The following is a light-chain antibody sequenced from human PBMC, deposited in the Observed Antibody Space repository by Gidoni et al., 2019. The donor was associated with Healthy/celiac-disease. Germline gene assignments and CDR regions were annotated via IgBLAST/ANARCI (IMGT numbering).Light chain of an antibody. Sequence: DIQMTQSPSTLSASVGDRVTITCRASQSISSWLAWYQQKPGKAPKLLIYGASSLESGVPSRFSGSGSGTEFTLTISSLQPDDFATYYCQQYNSYPMYTFGQGTKLEIK. CDR1: QSISSW. J-gene: IGKJ2*01. V-gene: IGKV1-5*01. CDR2: GAS. CDR3: QQYNSYPMYT.